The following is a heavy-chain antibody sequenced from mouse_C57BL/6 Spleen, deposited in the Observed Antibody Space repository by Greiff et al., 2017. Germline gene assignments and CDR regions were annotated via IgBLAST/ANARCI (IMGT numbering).Heavy chain of an antibody. Sequence: EVQLQQSGPELVKPGASVKISCKASGYSFTGYYMNWVKQSPEKSLEWIGEINPSTGGTTYNQKFKAKATLTVDKSSSTAYMQLKSLTSEDSAVYYCARGEADYWGQGTTLTVSS. V-gene: IGHV1-42*01. CDR1: GYSFTGYY. CDR3: ARGEADY. D-gene: IGHD6-1*01. CDR2: INPSTGGT. J-gene: IGHJ2*01.